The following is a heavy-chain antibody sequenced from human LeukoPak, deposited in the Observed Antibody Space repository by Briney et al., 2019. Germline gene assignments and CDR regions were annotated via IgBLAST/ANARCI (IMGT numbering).Heavy chain of an antibody. J-gene: IGHJ6*04. CDR2: IRSKSDGGTT. V-gene: IGHV3-15*01. CDR3: TTYLWVGESLSTDV. CDR1: GFTFRNAY. D-gene: IGHD3-10*01. Sequence: PGGSLRLSCAASGFTFRNAYMNWVRQAPGKGLEWVGRIRSKSDGGTTDYAAPVKGRFTISRDDSKNMVHLQMNSLKAEDTAMYYCTTYLWVGESLSTDVWGKGTTVTVSS.